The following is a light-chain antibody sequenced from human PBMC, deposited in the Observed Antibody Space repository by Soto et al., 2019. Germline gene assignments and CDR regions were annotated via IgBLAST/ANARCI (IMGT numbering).Light chain of an antibody. J-gene: IGKJ5*01. CDR2: GAS. V-gene: IGKV3-20*01. Sequence: EIVLTQSPGTLSLSPGERATLSCRASQSVSSSYLAWYQQKPGQAPRLLIYGASSRANGIPDRFSGSGSGTDFTLTISRLEPEDFAVYYCQQYGSSPPPITFGQGTRLEIK. CDR3: QQYGSSPPPIT. CDR1: QSVSSSY.